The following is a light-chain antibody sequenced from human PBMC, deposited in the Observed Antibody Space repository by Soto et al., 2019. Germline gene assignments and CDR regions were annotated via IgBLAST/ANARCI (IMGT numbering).Light chain of an antibody. J-gene: IGLJ2*01. V-gene: IGLV2-14*01. CDR2: DVS. Sequence: QSVLTQPASVSGSPGQSITISCTGTSSDVGGYNYVSWYQQHPGTAPKLMIYDVSNRPSGVSNRFSGSKSGNTASLTISGLQDEDEADYYCRSYTSSSTLVFGGGTKLTVL. CDR3: RSYTSSSTLV. CDR1: SSDVGGYNY.